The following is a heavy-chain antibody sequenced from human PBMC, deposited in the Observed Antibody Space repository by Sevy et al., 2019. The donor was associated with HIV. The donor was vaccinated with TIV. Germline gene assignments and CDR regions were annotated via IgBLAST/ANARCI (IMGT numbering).Heavy chain of an antibody. J-gene: IGHJ4*02. D-gene: IGHD3-22*01. CDR2: FDPEDGER. CDR1: GYTVTEVS. V-gene: IGHV1-24*01. CDR3: ATTREYFQDSSGYLDF. Sequence: ASVKVSCKVSGYTVTEVSMHWVRQAPGKGLEWMGRFDPEDGERIYPQKFQGRVTLTEDTSRDTAYMELRSLKSEDTAVYYCATTREYFQDSSGYLDFWGQGTLVTVSS.